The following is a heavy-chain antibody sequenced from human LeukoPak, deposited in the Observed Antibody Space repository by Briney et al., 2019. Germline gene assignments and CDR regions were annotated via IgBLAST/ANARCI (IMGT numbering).Heavy chain of an antibody. CDR3: ARGIVPAAKYYFDY. V-gene: IGHV4-61*01. J-gene: IGHJ4*02. CDR2: IYYSGST. CDR1: GGFVSSGTYY. D-gene: IGHD2-2*01. Sequence: PSETLSLTCIVSGGFVSSGTYYWSWIRQPPGKGLEWIGYIYYSGSTNYNPSLKSRVTISIDTSKNQFSLKLSSVTAADTALYYCARGIVPAAKYYFDYWGQGTLVTVSS.